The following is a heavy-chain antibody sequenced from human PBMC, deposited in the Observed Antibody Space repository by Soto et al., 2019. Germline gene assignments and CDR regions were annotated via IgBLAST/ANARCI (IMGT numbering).Heavy chain of an antibody. J-gene: IGHJ4*02. D-gene: IGHD3-3*01. Sequence: QVQLVESGGGVVQPGRSLRLSCAASGFTFSSYGMHWVRQAPGKGLEWVAVISYDGSNKYYADSVKGRFTISRDNSKNTLYLQMNSLRAEDTAVYYCAKTELRFLEWLYIPHFDYWGQGTLVTVSS. CDR3: AKTELRFLEWLYIPHFDY. V-gene: IGHV3-30*18. CDR1: GFTFSSYG. CDR2: ISYDGSNK.